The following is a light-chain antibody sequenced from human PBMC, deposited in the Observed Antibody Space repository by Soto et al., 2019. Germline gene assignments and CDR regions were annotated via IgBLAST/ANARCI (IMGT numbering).Light chain of an antibody. Sequence: EIVLTQSPGTLSLSPGERATLSCRASQSVSRSYLAWYQQKPGQAPRLLIYASSSRATGIPDRFSVSGSGTVFTLTISRLESGDCGVYYCQQFGTSLLITFGQGTRLEI. CDR2: ASS. CDR1: QSVSRSY. V-gene: IGKV3-20*01. J-gene: IGKJ5*01. CDR3: QQFGTSLLIT.